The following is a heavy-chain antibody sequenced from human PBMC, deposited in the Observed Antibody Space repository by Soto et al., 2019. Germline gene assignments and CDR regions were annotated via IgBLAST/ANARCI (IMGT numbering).Heavy chain of an antibody. Sequence: QVQLQQWGAGLLKPSETLSLTCAVYGGSFSGYYWSWIRQPPGKGLEWIGEINHSGSTNYNPSLKSRVTISVDTSKNRFSLKLSSVTAADTAVYYCARGLISSRPEFDYWGQGTLVTVSS. V-gene: IGHV4-34*01. CDR1: GGSFSGYY. D-gene: IGHD6-13*01. CDR2: INHSGST. CDR3: ARGLISSRPEFDY. J-gene: IGHJ4*02.